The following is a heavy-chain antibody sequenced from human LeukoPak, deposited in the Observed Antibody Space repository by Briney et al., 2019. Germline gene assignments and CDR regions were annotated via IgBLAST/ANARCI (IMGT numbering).Heavy chain of an antibody. CDR1: GGTFSSYA. J-gene: IGHJ4*02. CDR3: ATPSAITMVRGVISPSFRY. CDR2: IIPIFGTA. D-gene: IGHD3-10*01. Sequence: ASVKVSCKASGGTFSSYAISWVRQAPGQGLEWMGGIIPIFGTANYAQKFQGRVTMTEDTSTDTAYMELSSLRSEDTAVYYCATPSAITMVRGVISPSFRYWGQGTLVTVSS. V-gene: IGHV1-69*06.